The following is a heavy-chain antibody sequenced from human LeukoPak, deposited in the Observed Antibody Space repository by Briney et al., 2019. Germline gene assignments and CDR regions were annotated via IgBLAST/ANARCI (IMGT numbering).Heavy chain of an antibody. CDR1: GYTFTGYY. Sequence: GASVKVSCKASGYTFTGYYMHWVRQAPGQGLEWMGWINPNSGDTNNAQKFQGRVTLTRDTSISTAYMELSSLRSDDTAVYYCASGSMTIFGVDLCYFDSWGQGTLVTVSS. CDR3: ASGSMTIFGVDLCYFDS. V-gene: IGHV1-2*02. J-gene: IGHJ4*02. CDR2: INPNSGDT. D-gene: IGHD3-3*01.